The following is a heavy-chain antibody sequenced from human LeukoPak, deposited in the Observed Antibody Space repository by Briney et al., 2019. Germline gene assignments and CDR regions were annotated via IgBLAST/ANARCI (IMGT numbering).Heavy chain of an antibody. J-gene: IGHJ5*02. CDR3: ARLEYYYGSGSYSERSWFDP. CDR1: GGTFSSYA. D-gene: IGHD3-10*01. Sequence: GASVKVSCKASGGTFSSYAISWVRQAPGQGLEWMGGIIPIFGTANYAQKFQGRVTMTEDTSTDTAYMELSSLRSEDTAVYYCARLEYYYGSGSYSERSWFDPWGQGTLVTVSS. V-gene: IGHV1-69*06. CDR2: IIPIFGTA.